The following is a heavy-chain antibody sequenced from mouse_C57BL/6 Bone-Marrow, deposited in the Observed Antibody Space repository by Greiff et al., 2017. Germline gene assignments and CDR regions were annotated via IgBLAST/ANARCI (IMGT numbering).Heavy chain of an antibody. J-gene: IGHJ2*01. CDR2: IHPNSGST. CDR1: GYTFTSYW. V-gene: IGHV1-64*01. D-gene: IGHD1-3*01. CDR3: ARPRAPYDFGY. Sequence: QVQLQQPGAELVKPGASVKLSCKASGYTFTSYWMHWVKQRPGQGLEWIGMIHPNSGSTNYNEKFKSKATPTVDQSSSTAYMQLSSLTSEDSAVYYCARPRAPYDFGYWGQGTTLTVSS.